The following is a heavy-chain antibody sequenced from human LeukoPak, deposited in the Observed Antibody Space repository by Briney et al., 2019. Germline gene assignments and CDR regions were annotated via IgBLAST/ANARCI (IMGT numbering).Heavy chain of an antibody. Sequence: ASVKVSCTASGYTFTSYGISWVRQAPGQGLEWMGWISAYNGNTNYAQKLQGRVTMTTDTSTSTAYMELRSLRSDDTAVYYCARDLDIVVVPAALWSGSYYYYYGMDVWGQGTTVTVSS. CDR1: GYTFTSYG. J-gene: IGHJ6*02. CDR2: ISAYNGNT. D-gene: IGHD2-2*01. CDR3: ARDLDIVVVPAALWSGSYYYYYGMDV. V-gene: IGHV1-18*01.